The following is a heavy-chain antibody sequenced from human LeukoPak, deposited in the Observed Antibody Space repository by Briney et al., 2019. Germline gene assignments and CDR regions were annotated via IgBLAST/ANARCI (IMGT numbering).Heavy chain of an antibody. Sequence: ASVKVSCKASGYTFTAYYMHWVRQAPGQGLEWLGWINPNSGGTNYAQKFQGRVTMTRDTAISTAYMELSRLGSDDTAVYYCARGNYYGSGRYYIHWGQGTLVTVSS. D-gene: IGHD3-10*01. J-gene: IGHJ4*02. V-gene: IGHV1-2*02. CDR1: GYTFTAYY. CDR3: ARGNYYGSGRYYIH. CDR2: INPNSGGT.